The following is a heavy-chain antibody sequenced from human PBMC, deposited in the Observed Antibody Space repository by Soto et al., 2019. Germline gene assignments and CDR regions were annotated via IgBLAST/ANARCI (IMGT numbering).Heavy chain of an antibody. D-gene: IGHD4-17*01. CDR3: AKVQKTNDYGDYLVGLTDY. V-gene: IGHV3-23*01. Sequence: HPGGSLRLSCAASGFTFSSYAMSWVRQAPGKGLEWVSAISGSGGSTYYADSVKGRFTISRDNSKNTLYLQMNSLRAEDTAVYYCAKVQKTNDYGDYLVGLTDYWGQGTLVTVSS. J-gene: IGHJ4*02. CDR2: ISGSGGST. CDR1: GFTFSSYA.